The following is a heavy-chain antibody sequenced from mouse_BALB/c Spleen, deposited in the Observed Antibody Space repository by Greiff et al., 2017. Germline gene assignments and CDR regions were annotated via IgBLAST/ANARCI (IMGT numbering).Heavy chain of an antibody. Sequence: VMLVESGGGLVKPGGSLKLSCAASGFTFSSYAMSWVRQTPEKRLEWVASISSGGSTYYPDSVKGRFTISRDNARNILYLQMSSLRSEDTAMYYCASLLRSFFDYWGQGTTLTVSS. V-gene: IGHV5-6-5*01. J-gene: IGHJ2*01. CDR3: ASLLRSFFDY. D-gene: IGHD1-1*01. CDR2: ISSGGST. CDR1: GFTFSSYA.